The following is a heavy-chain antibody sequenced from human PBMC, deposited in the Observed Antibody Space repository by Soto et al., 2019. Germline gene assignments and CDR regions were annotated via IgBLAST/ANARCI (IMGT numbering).Heavy chain of an antibody. CDR2: MNPNSGNT. CDR1: GYTFTSYD. CDR3: ARGPGGYSYGSYYYYYMDV. Sequence: QVQLVQSGAEVKKPGASVKVSCKASGYTFTSYDINWVRQATGQGLEWMGWMNPNSGNTGYAQKFKGRVTITRNTSIRTAYMELSSLRSEDTAVYYCARGPGGYSYGSYYYYYMDVWGKGTTVTVSS. D-gene: IGHD5-18*01. J-gene: IGHJ6*03. V-gene: IGHV1-8*01.